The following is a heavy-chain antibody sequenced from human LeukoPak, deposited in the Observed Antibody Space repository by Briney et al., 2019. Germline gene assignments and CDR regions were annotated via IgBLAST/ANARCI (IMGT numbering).Heavy chain of an antibody. CDR1: GFSSSRNL. Sequence: GGSLRVSSAASGFSSSRNLMSSVREAPGKGLEWVATIKKDGSETYYVHSVKGRFTISRDNAKNSLYLQMNSLRAEDTAVYYCASSSGYWGQGTLVTVSS. V-gene: IGHV3-7*01. D-gene: IGHD6-25*01. CDR2: IKKDGSET. J-gene: IGHJ4*02. CDR3: ASSSGY.